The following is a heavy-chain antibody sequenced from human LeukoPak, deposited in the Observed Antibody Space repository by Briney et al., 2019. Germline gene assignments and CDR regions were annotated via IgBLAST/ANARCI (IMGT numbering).Heavy chain of an antibody. J-gene: IGHJ3*02. V-gene: IGHV1-69*06. CDR3: ARKVPSEAFDI. CDR1: GGTFSSYA. CDR2: IIPIFGTA. Sequence: GASVKVSCKASGGTFSSYAISWVRQAPGQGLEWMGGIIPIFGTANYAQKFQGRVTITADKSTSTAYMELSSLRSEDTAVYYCARKVPSEAFDIWGQGTMVTVPS. D-gene: IGHD1-1*01.